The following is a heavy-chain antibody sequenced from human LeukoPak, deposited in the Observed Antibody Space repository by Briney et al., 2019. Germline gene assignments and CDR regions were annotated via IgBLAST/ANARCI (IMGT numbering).Heavy chain of an antibody. CDR2: INHSGST. D-gene: IGHD2-15*01. CDR1: GGSFSGYY. Sequence: SETLSLTCAVYGGSFSGYYWSWIRQPPGKGPEWIGEINHSGSTNYNPSLKSRVTISVDTSKNQFSLKLSSVTAADTAVYYCARANPRKYCSGGSCSNVYYYYYGMDVWGQGTTVTVSS. V-gene: IGHV4-34*01. CDR3: ARANPRKYCSGGSCSNVYYYYYGMDV. J-gene: IGHJ6*02.